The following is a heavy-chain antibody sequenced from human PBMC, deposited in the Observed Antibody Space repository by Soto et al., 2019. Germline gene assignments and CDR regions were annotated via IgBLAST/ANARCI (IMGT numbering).Heavy chain of an antibody. CDR2: IYYSGST. CDR3: ASIVVVVAAPAFFDY. CDR1: GGAIIRGGYY. D-gene: IGHD2-15*01. V-gene: IGHV4-31*03. Sequence: SETLSLTCTVSGGAIIRGGYYCCCIRQHPGKGLEWIGYIYYSGSTYYNPSLKSRVTISVDTSKNQFSLKLSSVTAADTAVYYCASIVVVVAAPAFFDYWGQGTLVTVSS. J-gene: IGHJ4*02.